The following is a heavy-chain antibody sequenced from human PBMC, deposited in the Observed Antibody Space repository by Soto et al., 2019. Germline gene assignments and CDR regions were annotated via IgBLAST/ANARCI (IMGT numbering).Heavy chain of an antibody. CDR2: INHSGST. CDR3: ARESYFGSGATVVAY. J-gene: IGHJ4*02. Sequence: SETLSLTCAVYGGSFSGYYWSWIRQPPGKGLEWIGEINHSGSTNYNPSLKSRVTISVDTSKNQFSLKVHSVTAADAAVYYCARESYFGSGATVVAYWGKGTLVTVSS. V-gene: IGHV4-34*01. CDR1: GGSFSGYY. D-gene: IGHD3-10*01.